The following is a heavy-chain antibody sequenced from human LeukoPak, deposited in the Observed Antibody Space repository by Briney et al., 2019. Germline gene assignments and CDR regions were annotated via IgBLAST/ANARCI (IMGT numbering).Heavy chain of an antibody. Sequence: GGSLRLSCAASGFTFSGYSMNWVRQAPGKGLEWVSYISSSSSTIYYADSVKGRFTISRDNAKNSLYLQMNSLRAEDTAVYYCATQNSGSYRPFDYWGQGTLVTVSS. CDR1: GFTFSGYS. D-gene: IGHD1-26*01. CDR3: ATQNSGSYRPFDY. J-gene: IGHJ4*02. CDR2: ISSSSSTI. V-gene: IGHV3-48*01.